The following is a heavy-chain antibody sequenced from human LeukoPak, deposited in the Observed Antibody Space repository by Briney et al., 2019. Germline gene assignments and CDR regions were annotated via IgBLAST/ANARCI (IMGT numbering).Heavy chain of an antibody. CDR1: GYTFTSYY. V-gene: IGHV1-46*01. CDR2: INPSGGST. J-gene: IGHJ4*02. D-gene: IGHD3-16*02. Sequence: ASVKVSCKASGYTFTSYYMHWVRQAPGQGLEWMGIINPSGGSTSYAQKFQGRVTVTRDMSTSTVYMELSSLRSEDTAVYYCARGPQKAYDFLSGSYRYHFDSWGQGALVTVSS. CDR3: ARGPQKAYDFLSGSYRYHFDS.